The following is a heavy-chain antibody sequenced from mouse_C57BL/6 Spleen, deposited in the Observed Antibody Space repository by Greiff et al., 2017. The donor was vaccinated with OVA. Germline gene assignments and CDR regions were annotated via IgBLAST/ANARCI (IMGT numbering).Heavy chain of an antibody. J-gene: IGHJ3*01. CDR2: INYDGSST. D-gene: IGHD3-2*02. V-gene: IGHV5-16*01. CDR1: GFTFSDYY. CDR3: ARVSSGYGFAY. Sequence: EVKLVESEGGLVQPGSSMKLSCTASGFTFSDYYMAWVRQVPEKGLEWVANINYDGSSTYYLDSLKSRFIISRDNAKNILYLQMSSLKSEDTATYYCARVSSGYGFAYWGQGTLVTVSA.